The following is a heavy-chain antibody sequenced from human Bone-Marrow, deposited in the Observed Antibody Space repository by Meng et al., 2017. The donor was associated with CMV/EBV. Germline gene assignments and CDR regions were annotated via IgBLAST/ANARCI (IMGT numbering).Heavy chain of an antibody. CDR2: VYYRGSA. J-gene: IGHJ3*02. D-gene: IGHD1-1*01. Sequence: SETLSLTCTVSGGSISNNTYYWGWIRQPPGKGLEWIGSVYYRGSAYYSPSLKSRVTISVDTSNNQYSLKLSSVTAADTAVYYCARVQTGFDAFDIWGQGTRVT. V-gene: IGHV4-39*01. CDR1: GGSISNNTYY. CDR3: ARVQTGFDAFDI.